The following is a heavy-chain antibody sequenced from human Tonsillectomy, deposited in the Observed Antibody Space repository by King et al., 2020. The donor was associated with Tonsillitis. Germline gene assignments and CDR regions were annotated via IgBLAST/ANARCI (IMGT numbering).Heavy chain of an antibody. J-gene: IGHJ4*02. CDR3: ARGPAYFYDSSGYQEGADY. CDR2: ISYDGSNK. D-gene: IGHD3-22*01. Sequence: VQLVESGGGVVQPGRSLRLSCAASGFTFSTHGMHWVRQAPGKGLEWVAVISYDGSNKYSADSVKGRFTISRDNSKNTLYLQMSSLRAEDTAVYYCARGPAYFYDSSGYQEGADYWGQGTLVTVSS. CDR1: GFTFSTHG. V-gene: IGHV3-33*05.